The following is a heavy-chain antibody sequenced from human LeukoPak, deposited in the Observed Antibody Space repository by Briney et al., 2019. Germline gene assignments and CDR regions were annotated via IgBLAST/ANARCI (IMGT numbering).Heavy chain of an antibody. CDR1: GFTFSNYW. CDR2: ITTDGSST. D-gene: IGHD5-18*01. J-gene: IGHJ4*02. V-gene: IGHV3-74*03. CDR3: ARDRSGYSYGSDY. Sequence: GGSLRLSCAASGFTFSNYWMQWVRQAPGKGLVWVSRITTDGSSTKYADSVKGRFTISRDNAKNSLYLQMNSLRAEDTAVYYCARDRSGYSYGSDYWGQGTLVTVSS.